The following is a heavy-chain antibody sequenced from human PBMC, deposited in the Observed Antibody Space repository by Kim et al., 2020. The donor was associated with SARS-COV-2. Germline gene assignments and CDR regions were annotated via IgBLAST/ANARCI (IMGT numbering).Heavy chain of an antibody. CDR2: INSYNTNT. V-gene: IGHV1-18*01. J-gene: IGHJ5*02. D-gene: IGHD6-6*01. CDR1: GYSFTDYG. Sequence: ASVKVSCKTSGYSFTDYGVTWVRQAPGQGLEYLGWINSYNTNTNYAQNIRGRVTMTTDTSTSTAYMELRSLRFDDTAVYYCARDHTAARPGWFDPWGQGTLVTVSS. CDR3: ARDHTAARPGWFDP.